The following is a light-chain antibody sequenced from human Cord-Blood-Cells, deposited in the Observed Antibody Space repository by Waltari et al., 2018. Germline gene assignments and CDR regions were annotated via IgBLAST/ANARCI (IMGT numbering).Light chain of an antibody. CDR3: QSYDSSNQV. CDR2: EDK. V-gene: IGLV6-57*03. Sequence: NFMLTQPHSVSESPGKTVTISCTRSSGSIASNYLQWYQQRPGSAPTTVIYEDKQRPSGVPDRFSGSIDSSSNAASLTISGLKTEDEADYYCQSYDSSNQVFGGGTKLTVL. J-gene: IGLJ3*02. CDR1: SGSIASNY.